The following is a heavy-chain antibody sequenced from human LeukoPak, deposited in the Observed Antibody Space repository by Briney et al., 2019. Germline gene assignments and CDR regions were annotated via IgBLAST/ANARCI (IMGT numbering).Heavy chain of an antibody. D-gene: IGHD3-22*01. Sequence: QPGGSLRLSCAASGFTVSSNYMSWVRQAPGKGLEWVSVIYSGGSTYYADSVKGRFTISRDNSKNTLYLQMNSLRAEDTAVYYCARDSGQYYYDSSGLPDYWGQGTLVTVSS. CDR3: ARDSGQYYYDSSGLPDY. V-gene: IGHV3-53*05. CDR2: IYSGGST. J-gene: IGHJ4*02. CDR1: GFTVSSNY.